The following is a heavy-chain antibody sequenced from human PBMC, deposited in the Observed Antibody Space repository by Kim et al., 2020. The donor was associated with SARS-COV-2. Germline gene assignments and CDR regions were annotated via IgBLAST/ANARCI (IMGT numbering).Heavy chain of an antibody. V-gene: IGHV3-53*01. CDR1: GFTVSSNY. CDR2: IYSGGST. Sequence: GGSLRLSCAASGFTVSSNYMSWVRQAPGKGLEWVSVIYSGGSTYYADSVKGRFTISRDNSKNTLYLQMNSLRAEDTAVYYCARGGEDTASRFDYWGQGTLVTVSS. CDR3: ARGGEDTASRFDY. J-gene: IGHJ4*02. D-gene: IGHD5-18*01.